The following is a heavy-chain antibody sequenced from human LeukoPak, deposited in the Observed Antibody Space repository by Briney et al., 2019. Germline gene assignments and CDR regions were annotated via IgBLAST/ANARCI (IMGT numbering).Heavy chain of an antibody. CDR1: GGSFSGYY. Sequence: PSETLSLTCAVYGGSFSGYYWSWIRQPPGKGLEWIGEINHSGSTNYNPSLKSRVTISVDTSKNQFSLKLSSVTAADTAVYYCAREESSGWFNWGQGTLVTVSS. J-gene: IGHJ4*02. V-gene: IGHV4-34*01. D-gene: IGHD6-19*01. CDR3: AREESSGWFN. CDR2: INHSGST.